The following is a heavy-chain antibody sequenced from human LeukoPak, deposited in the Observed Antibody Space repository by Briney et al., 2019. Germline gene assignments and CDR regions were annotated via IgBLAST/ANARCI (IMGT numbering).Heavy chain of an antibody. CDR1: GGSISSGDYY. CDR2: IYHSGST. CDR3: ATYYDILTGGIDY. J-gene: IGHJ4*02. D-gene: IGHD3-9*01. Sequence: SETLSLTCTVSGGSISSGDYYWSWIRQPPGKGLEWIGEIYHSGSTNYNPSLKSRVTISVDKSKNQFSLKLSSVTAADTAVYYCATYYDILTGGIDYWGQGTLVTVSS. V-gene: IGHV4-39*07.